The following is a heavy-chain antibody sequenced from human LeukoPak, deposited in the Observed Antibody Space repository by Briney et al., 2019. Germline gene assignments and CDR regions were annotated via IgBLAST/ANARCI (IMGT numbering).Heavy chain of an antibody. Sequence: PGGSLRLSCAASGFTFSSYAMSWVRQAPGKGLEWVSAISGSGGSTYYADSVKGRFTISRDNAKNSLYLQMNSLRAEDTAVYYCARVAMVYDNWFDPWGQGTLVTVSS. V-gene: IGHV3-23*01. D-gene: IGHD2-8*01. CDR2: ISGSGGST. CDR1: GFTFSSYA. CDR3: ARVAMVYDNWFDP. J-gene: IGHJ5*02.